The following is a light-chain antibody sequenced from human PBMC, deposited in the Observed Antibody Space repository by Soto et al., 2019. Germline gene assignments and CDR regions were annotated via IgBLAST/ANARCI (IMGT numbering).Light chain of an antibody. J-gene: IGKJ5*01. CDR1: QGISSS. CDR2: GAS. V-gene: IGKV1-9*01. Sequence: IQLTQSPSSLSASVGDRVTITCRASQGISSSVAWYQQKPGRAPNLLIYGASTLQTGVPSRFSGSGSGTDVTLSISSLQPEDFATYYCQQLNTYLITFGQGTRLEIK. CDR3: QQLNTYLIT.